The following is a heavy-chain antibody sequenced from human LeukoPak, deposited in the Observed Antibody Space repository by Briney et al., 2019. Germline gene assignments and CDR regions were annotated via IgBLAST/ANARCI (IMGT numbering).Heavy chain of an antibody. CDR2: VSQDGRNQ. V-gene: IGHV3-30*04. Sequence: GGSLRLSCAASGFTFSNYAMHWVRQAPGKGLEWVAIVSQDGRNQYYAESVKGRFTISRDSSKNTVSLQMNSLRAGDSALYYCGRDPSARVTIDFWGQGTLVTVSS. CDR1: GFTFSNYA. CDR3: GRDPSARVTIDF. D-gene: IGHD5-24*01. J-gene: IGHJ4*02.